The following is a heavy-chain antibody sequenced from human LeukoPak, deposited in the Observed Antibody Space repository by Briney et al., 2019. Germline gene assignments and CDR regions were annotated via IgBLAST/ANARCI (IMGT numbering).Heavy chain of an antibody. CDR3: AREGGPYRPLDY. V-gene: IGHV4-4*02. CDR1: GGSISTNHYW. CDR2: IYHSGTT. J-gene: IGHJ4*02. Sequence: SGTLSLTCAVSGGSISTNHYWWSWVRQPPGKGLEWIGEIYHSGTTNYNSSLTSRVAISVDKSENHISLKLTSVTAADTAVYYCAREGGPYRPLDYSGQGTLVTVAS.